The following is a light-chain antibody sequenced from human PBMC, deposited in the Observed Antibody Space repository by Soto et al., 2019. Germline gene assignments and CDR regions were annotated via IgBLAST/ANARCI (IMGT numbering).Light chain of an antibody. CDR3: CAYAGNPRDI. J-gene: IGLJ1*01. CDR2: DVS. V-gene: IGLV2-11*01. Sequence: QSALTQPRSVSGSPGQSVTISCTGTSSDVGAYNYVSWYQQHPGKAPKVIIYDVSKRPSGVPDRFSGSRSGNTASLTISGLQVDDEADYYCCAYAGNPRDIIGTGTKVTVL. CDR1: SSDVGAYNY.